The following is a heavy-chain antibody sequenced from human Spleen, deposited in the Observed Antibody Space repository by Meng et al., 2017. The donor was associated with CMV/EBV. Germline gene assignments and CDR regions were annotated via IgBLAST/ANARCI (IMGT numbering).Heavy chain of an antibody. CDR3: ARSRSTAVTTTNWFDP. V-gene: IGHV3-33*01. J-gene: IGHJ5*02. CDR2: IWYDGSNK. D-gene: IGHD4-11*01. Sequence: FTFSSNGMHWVRQAPGKGLEWVAVIWYDGSNKYYADSVKGRFTISRDNSKHTLYLQMYSLRAEDTAVYYCARSRSTAVTTTNWFDPWGQGTLVTVSS. CDR1: FTFSSNG.